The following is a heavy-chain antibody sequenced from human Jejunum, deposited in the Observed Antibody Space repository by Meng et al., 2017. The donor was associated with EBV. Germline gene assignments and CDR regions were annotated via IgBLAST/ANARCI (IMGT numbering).Heavy chain of an antibody. Sequence: VQVWQLGAEGKKPGASVKLSCKASGYTFTNYPIHWVRQAPGQRPEWMGCINPGNGETEFSQKFQGRVTITRDTSATTAYMELTSLRSEDTAVYYCASRPGFNIGPFDYWGQGTLVTVSS. D-gene: IGHD3/OR15-3a*01. J-gene: IGHJ4*02. CDR2: INPGNGET. CDR1: GYTFTNYP. CDR3: ASRPGFNIGPFDY. V-gene: IGHV1-3*01.